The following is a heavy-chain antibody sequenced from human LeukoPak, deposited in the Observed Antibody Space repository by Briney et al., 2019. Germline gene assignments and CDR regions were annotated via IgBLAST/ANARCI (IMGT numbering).Heavy chain of an antibody. CDR1: GDTFTSYG. CDR3: ARAGGMITFGGVIDNDY. CDR2: ISAYNGNT. D-gene: IGHD3-16*02. Sequence: ASVKVSCKASGDTFTSYGISWVRQAPGQGLEWMGWISAYNGNTNYAQKLQGRVTMTTDTSTSTAYMELRSLRSDDTAVYYCARAGGMITFGGVIDNDYWGQGTLVTVSS. J-gene: IGHJ4*02. V-gene: IGHV1-18*01.